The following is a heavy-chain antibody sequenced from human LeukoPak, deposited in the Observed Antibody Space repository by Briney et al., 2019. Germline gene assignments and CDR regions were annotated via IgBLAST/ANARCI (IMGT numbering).Heavy chain of an antibody. CDR3: YGEVTSDFRYFDL. CDR1: GGSISSDNYY. D-gene: IGHD3-10*01. V-gene: IGHV4-61*02. Sequence: SQTLSLTCTVSGGSISSDNYYWSWIRQPAGKGLEWIGRVNIRGSTDYNPSLKSRVTISVDTSKRQFSLKLTSVTAADTAVYYCYGEVTSDFRYFDLWGRGTLVTASS. J-gene: IGHJ2*01. CDR2: VNIRGST.